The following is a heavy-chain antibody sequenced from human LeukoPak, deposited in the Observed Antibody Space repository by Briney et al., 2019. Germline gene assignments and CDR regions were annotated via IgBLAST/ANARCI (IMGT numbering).Heavy chain of an antibody. D-gene: IGHD3-16*01. CDR1: GFTFSSYE. CDR3: AKGYYDYVWGSYYFDY. CDR2: ISSSGSTT. V-gene: IGHV3-48*03. J-gene: IGHJ4*02. Sequence: GGSLRLSCAASGFTFSSYEMNWVRQAPGKGLEWVSYISSSGSTTYYADSVKGRFTISRDNSKNTLHLQMDSLRAEDTAVYYCAKGYYDYVWGSYYFDYWGQGTLVTVSS.